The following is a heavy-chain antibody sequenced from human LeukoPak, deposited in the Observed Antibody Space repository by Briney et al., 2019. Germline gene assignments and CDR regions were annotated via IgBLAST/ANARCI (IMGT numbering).Heavy chain of an antibody. CDR2: ISSGGNT. D-gene: IGHD3-22*01. CDR3: ARVAKADGRMIVVVITPDYFDY. V-gene: IGHV3-53*01. J-gene: IGHJ4*02. CDR1: GFTVSSNT. Sequence: GGSLRLSCKVSGFTVSSNTWSWVRQAPGKGLEGVSFISSGGNTDHSDSVKGRFTISRDNTKNTLYLQMNSLRAEDTAVYYCARVAKADGRMIVVVITPDYFDYWGQGTLVIVSS.